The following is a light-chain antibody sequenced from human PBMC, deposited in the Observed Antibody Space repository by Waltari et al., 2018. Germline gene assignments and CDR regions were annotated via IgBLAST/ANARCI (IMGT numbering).Light chain of an antibody. V-gene: IGKV1-27*01. J-gene: IGKJ1*01. CDR2: AAS. CDR1: QGIRNY. Sequence: DIQMTQSPSSLSASVGARVTITCRGRQGIRNYVTWYHQKPGKVPKRLIYAASTLQSRVPARFSSSGSCTDCTRTISSLQPEDVATYYCQKYNSAPRTFGQGTKLEIK. CDR3: QKYNSAPRT.